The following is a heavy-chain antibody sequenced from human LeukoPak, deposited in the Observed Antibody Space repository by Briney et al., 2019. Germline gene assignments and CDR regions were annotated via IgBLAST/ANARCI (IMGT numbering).Heavy chain of an antibody. J-gene: IGHJ3*02. CDR3: ARHGDRVDAFDI. CDR2: IYHTGST. D-gene: IGHD7-27*01. CDR1: GDSMISTNW. V-gene: IGHV4-4*02. Sequence: PSETLSLTCAVSGDSMISTNWWSWVRQPPGKGLELIGEIYHTGSTYYNPSLKSRVTISVDTSKNQFSLKLSSVTAADTAVYYCARHGDRVDAFDIWGQGTMVTVSS.